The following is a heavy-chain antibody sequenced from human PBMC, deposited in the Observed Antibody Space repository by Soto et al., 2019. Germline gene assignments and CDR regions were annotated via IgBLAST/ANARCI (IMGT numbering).Heavy chain of an antibody. CDR3: AIYYLVARTQQYYFVY. CDR1: GFTFSDYY. V-gene: IGHV3-11*01. CDR2: ISSSGSTI. D-gene: IGHD6-19*01. Sequence: PGGTLKISCAASGFTFSDYYMSWIRQAPGKGLEWVSYISSSGSTIYYADSVKGRFTISRDNAKNSLYLQMNSLRAEDTAVYYCAIYYLVARTQQYYFVYWGQGTRVNVSS. J-gene: IGHJ4*02.